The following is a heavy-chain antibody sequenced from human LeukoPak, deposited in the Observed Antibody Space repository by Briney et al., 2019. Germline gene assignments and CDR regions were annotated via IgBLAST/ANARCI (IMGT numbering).Heavy chain of an antibody. D-gene: IGHD4-17*01. Sequence: PGGSLRLSCAASEFTFSRYGMHWVRQAPGKGLEWVAFIRYDGSNKYYADSVKGRFTISRDNSKNTLYLQMSSLRAEDTAVYYCAKAPDYGDYGHYFDYWGQGTLVTVSS. J-gene: IGHJ4*02. CDR3: AKAPDYGDYGHYFDY. CDR2: IRYDGSNK. CDR1: EFTFSRYG. V-gene: IGHV3-30*02.